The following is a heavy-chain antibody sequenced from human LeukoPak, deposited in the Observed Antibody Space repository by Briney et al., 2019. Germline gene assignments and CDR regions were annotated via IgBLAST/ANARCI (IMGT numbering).Heavy chain of an antibody. D-gene: IGHD2-15*01. CDR2: ISSSGSTI. Sequence: GGSLRLSCAASGFTFSSYEMNWVRQPPGKGLEWVSYISSSGSTIYYADSVKGRFTISRDNSKNSLYLQMNSLRAEDTAVYYCATLGYCSGGSCYYYGMDVWGKGTTVTVSS. CDR1: GFTFSSYE. J-gene: IGHJ6*04. V-gene: IGHV3-48*03. CDR3: ATLGYCSGGSCYYYGMDV.